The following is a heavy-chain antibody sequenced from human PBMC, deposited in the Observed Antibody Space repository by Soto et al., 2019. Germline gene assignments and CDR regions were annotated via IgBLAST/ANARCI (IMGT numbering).Heavy chain of an antibody. CDR1: GGSMSSYY. Sequence: SETLSLTCTVSGGSMSSYYWTWLRQSPGRGLEWIGYISYSGSTYYNPSLKSRVTISADTSKNQFSLRMNSMIAADTAVYYCARADPDASVGYWGQGTLGTVSS. D-gene: IGHD2-15*01. CDR2: ISYSGST. J-gene: IGHJ4*02. V-gene: IGHV4-59*01. CDR3: ARADPDASVGY.